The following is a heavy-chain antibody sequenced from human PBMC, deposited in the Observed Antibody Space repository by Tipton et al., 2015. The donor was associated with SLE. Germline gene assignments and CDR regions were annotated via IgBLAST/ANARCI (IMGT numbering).Heavy chain of an antibody. Sequence: SLRLSCAASGFIFRNYWMSWVRQAPGKGLEWVANIKQDDSEIYYVDSVKGRFTISRDNAKNSLYLQMSSLRAEDTAVYYCARGRPDTAMGYWGQGTLVTVSS. CDR1: GFIFRNYW. CDR3: ARGRPDTAMGY. D-gene: IGHD5-18*01. J-gene: IGHJ4*02. CDR2: IKQDDSEI. V-gene: IGHV3-7*01.